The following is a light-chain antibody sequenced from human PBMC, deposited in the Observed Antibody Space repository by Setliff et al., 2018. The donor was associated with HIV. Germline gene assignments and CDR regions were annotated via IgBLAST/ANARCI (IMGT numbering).Light chain of an antibody. CDR2: DVS. CDR3: CSYAGNYAVV. CDR1: SSDVGGYNY. Sequence: QSALTQPRSVSGSPGQSVTISCTGTSSDVGGYNYVSWYQQYPGKAPKLMIYDVSKGPSGVPDRFSGSKSGNTASLTISGLQGEDEADYYCCSYAGNYAVVFGGGTKGTVL. J-gene: IGLJ2*01. V-gene: IGLV2-11*01.